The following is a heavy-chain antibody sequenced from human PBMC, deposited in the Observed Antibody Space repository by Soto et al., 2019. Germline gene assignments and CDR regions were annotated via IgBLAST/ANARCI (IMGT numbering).Heavy chain of an antibody. Sequence: GESLKISCKGPGYSFTTYWIVWVRQMPGQGLESMGVIFPGDSDTRYSPSFQCQVTISSDKSINTAYLQWSGLKASDTAMYYCARLARGREYPYPSAEYFLHWGQGTLVTVSS. CDR1: GYSFTTYW. J-gene: IGHJ1*01. CDR3: ARLARGREYPYPSAEYFLH. D-gene: IGHD3-10*01. V-gene: IGHV5-51*01. CDR2: IFPGDSDT.